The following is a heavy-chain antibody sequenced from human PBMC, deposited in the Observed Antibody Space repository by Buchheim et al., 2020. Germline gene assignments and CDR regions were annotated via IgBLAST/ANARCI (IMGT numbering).Heavy chain of an antibody. CDR3: TTVFESYCVGDCYPGVDC. Sequence: VSGFTFSNAWMQWFRQAPGKGREWVGRHTSTTDGGTTDNAAPVKARFTVSRDDSENTFNLQMNSLKTEDPALYYCTTVFESYCVGDCYPGVDCWGQGTL. CDR1: GFTFSNAW. D-gene: IGHD2-21*02. CDR2: HTSTTDGGTT. J-gene: IGHJ4*02. V-gene: IGHV3-15*07.